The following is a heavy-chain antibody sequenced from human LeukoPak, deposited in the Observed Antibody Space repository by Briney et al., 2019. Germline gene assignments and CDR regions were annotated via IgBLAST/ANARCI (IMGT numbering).Heavy chain of an antibody. Sequence: GGSLRLSCAASGFTFSSYGMHWVRQAPGKGLEWVSAISENGDDKKYAASVKGRFTISRDNSRNILYLQMNSLRVDDSAIYYCGKDWKVDSWGQGALVTVSS. CDR1: GFTFSSYG. CDR2: ISENGDDK. D-gene: IGHD1-1*01. V-gene: IGHV3-23*01. J-gene: IGHJ4*02. CDR3: GKDWKVDS.